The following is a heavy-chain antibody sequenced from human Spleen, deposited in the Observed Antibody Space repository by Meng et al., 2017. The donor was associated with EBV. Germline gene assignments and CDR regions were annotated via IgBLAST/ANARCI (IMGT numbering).Heavy chain of an antibody. J-gene: IGHJ4*02. CDR3: ARTLLERLLVWF. CDR2: FNHVGST. V-gene: IGHV4-34*01. CDR1: GGSCSDDN. D-gene: IGHD3-3*01. Sequence: QVQLEKSGSGLVHPSQTLSLTRAVYGGSCSDDNWGWIRQPPGKGLELIGEFNHVGSTYYNPSLRSLVIMSVDTSKNHFSRRLSSVTASDAAVYYFARTLLERLLVWFWGQGTLVTVSS.